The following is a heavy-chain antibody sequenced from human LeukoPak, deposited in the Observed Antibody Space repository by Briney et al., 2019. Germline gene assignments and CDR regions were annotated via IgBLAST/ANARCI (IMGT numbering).Heavy chain of an antibody. CDR1: GGSISSSN. CDR3: ARDHYLGAPVEDI. D-gene: IGHD6-6*01. CDR2: ISSSGGST. V-gene: IGHV3-23*01. Sequence: GTLSLTCAVSGGSISSSNWWSWVRQAPGKGLEWVSAISSSGGSTYYADSVKGRFTISRDNSKNTLYLQMNSLRAEDTAVYYCARDHYLGAPVEDIWGQGRLVTVSS. J-gene: IGHJ3*02.